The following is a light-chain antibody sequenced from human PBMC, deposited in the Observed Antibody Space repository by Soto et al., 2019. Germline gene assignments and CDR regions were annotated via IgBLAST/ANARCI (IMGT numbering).Light chain of an antibody. Sequence: QSALTQPASVSGSPGQSITLSCTGTNYHLVSWYQHHPGKAPKLMIYEGYQRPSGVSDRFSGSQSGNTASLTISGLQAEDEADYYCSSYAGAVVFGGGTKLTVL. V-gene: IGLV2-23*01. J-gene: IGLJ2*01. CDR3: SSYAGAVV. CDR1: NYHL. CDR2: EGY.